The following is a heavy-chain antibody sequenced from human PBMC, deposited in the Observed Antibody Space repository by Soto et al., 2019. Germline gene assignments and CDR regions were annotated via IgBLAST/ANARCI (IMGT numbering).Heavy chain of an antibody. J-gene: IGHJ5*02. Sequence: EVQLVESGGDLVQPGGSLRLSCAVSGFTFSDHYMDWVRQAPGKGLERVGGIRNIANSYTTHYAASVKGRFTISSDDSKPSLYLQMNSLNTEDKAIYSCARRITRTPPADGGSWGQGTLVTVSS. CDR1: GFTFSDHY. D-gene: IGHD1-20*01. V-gene: IGHV3-72*01. CDR2: IRNIANSYTT. CDR3: ARRITRTPPADGGS.